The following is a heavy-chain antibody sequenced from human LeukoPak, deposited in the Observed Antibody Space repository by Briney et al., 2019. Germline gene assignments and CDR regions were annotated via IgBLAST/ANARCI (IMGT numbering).Heavy chain of an antibody. V-gene: IGHV4-34*01. D-gene: IGHD2-2*01. CDR1: GGSFSGYY. Sequence: SETLSLTCAVYGGSFSGYYWSWIRQPPGKGLEWIGEINHSGSTNDNPSLKSRVTISVDRSKKQCSLKLSSVTPADTAVYYCARRLSSTSCYWCPHRFDPWGPGTLVTVSS. CDR3: ARRLSSTSCYWCPHRFDP. J-gene: IGHJ5*02. CDR2: INHSGST.